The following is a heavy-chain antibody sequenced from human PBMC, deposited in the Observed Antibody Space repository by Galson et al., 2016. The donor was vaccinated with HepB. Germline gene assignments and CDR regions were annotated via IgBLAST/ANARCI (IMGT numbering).Heavy chain of an antibody. Sequence: ETLSLTCAVYGGSFSDYFWIWIRQPPGEGLEWIGESNHSGITTYSPSLKSRVTISVDTSKNQFSLKLTSVTAADTAMYYCATYHVTETTIIDYWGQGTLFTVSS. CDR3: ATYHVTETTIIDY. CDR1: GGSFSDYF. D-gene: IGHD1-20*01. CDR2: SNHSGIT. V-gene: IGHV4-34*01. J-gene: IGHJ4*02.